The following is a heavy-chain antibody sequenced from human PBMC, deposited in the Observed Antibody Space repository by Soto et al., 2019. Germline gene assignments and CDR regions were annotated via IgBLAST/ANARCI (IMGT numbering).Heavy chain of an antibody. CDR3: TRHRIEGVWRGFDD. V-gene: IGHV4-39*01. J-gene: IGHJ5*02. Sequence: SETLTLTSPVSAASNSLSNSYWGWIRQPPGDGLQGIGSSSSTGGTGYNPSLKGRGAISIDASRRQSSLQVTSVTAADSASYYCTRHRIEGVWRGFDDWGQGRPVTVAS. CDR1: AASNSLSNSY. D-gene: IGHD1-1*01. CDR2: SSSTGGT.